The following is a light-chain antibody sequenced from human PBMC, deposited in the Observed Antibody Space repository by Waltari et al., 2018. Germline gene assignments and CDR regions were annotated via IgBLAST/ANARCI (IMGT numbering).Light chain of an antibody. V-gene: IGLV2-14*03. Sequence: QSALTQPASVSGSPGQAITISCTGTSSDVGGYNYVPWYHQHPGKAPKLMIYDVINRPSGVSNRFSGSKSGNTASLTISGLQAEDEADYYCSSYTSSSTLTVFGGGTQLTVL. CDR3: SSYTSSSTLTV. CDR2: DVI. CDR1: SSDVGGYNY. J-gene: IGLJ7*01.